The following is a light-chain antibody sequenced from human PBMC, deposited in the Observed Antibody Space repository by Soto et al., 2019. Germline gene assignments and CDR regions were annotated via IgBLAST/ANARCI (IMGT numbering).Light chain of an antibody. J-gene: IGKJ3*01. CDR3: HQHDISQFT. Sequence: EVVLTQSPGTLSLSPGERATLSCRASQSVSSSYFAWYQHKPGQATRLLIYGSSGRATGIPDRFSGGGSGTDFTLPIIRIEPEDYAVYYCHQHDISQFTFGPGTKVDI. CDR1: QSVSSSY. CDR2: GSS. V-gene: IGKV3-20*01.